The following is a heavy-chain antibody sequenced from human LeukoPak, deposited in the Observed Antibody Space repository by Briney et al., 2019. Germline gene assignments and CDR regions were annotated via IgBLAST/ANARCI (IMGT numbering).Heavy chain of an antibody. Sequence: GGSVRLSCAASGFMFSSYAMTWVRQAPGKGLEWVSSISGSGEFTDYADSVKGRFTISRDNPENTVYLQMSSLRVDDTATYFCAKVGYGDLDQWGQGVLVPVSS. CDR3: AKVGYGDLDQ. J-gene: IGHJ4*02. CDR2: ISGSGEFT. CDR1: GFMFSSYA. V-gene: IGHV3-23*01. D-gene: IGHD4-17*01.